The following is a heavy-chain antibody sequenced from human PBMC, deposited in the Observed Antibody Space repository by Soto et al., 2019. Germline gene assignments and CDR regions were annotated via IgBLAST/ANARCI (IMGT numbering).Heavy chain of an antibody. D-gene: IGHD6-19*01. Sequence: SVKVSCKASGGTFSSYAISWVRQAPGQGLEWMGGIIPIFGTANYAQKFQGRVTITADESTSTAYMELSSLRSEDTAVYYCAREGPSFIAVAGTGWFDPCGQGTLVTVSS. CDR3: AREGPSFIAVAGTGWFDP. V-gene: IGHV1-69*13. CDR2: IIPIFGTA. CDR1: GGTFSSYA. J-gene: IGHJ5*02.